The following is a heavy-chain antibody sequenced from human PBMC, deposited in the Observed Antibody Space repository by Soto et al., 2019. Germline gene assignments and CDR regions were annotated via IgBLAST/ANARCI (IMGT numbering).Heavy chain of an antibody. D-gene: IGHD3-3*01. J-gene: IGHJ6*02. CDR1: GFTFSSYA. Sequence: QVQLVESGGGVVQPGRSLRLSCAASGFTFSSYAMHWVRQAPGKGLEWVAVISYDGSNKYYADSVKGRFTISRDNSKNTLYLQMNSLRAEDTAVHYCARGELYDFWSGYSNGMDVWGQGTTVTVSS. CDR3: ARGELYDFWSGYSNGMDV. CDR2: ISYDGSNK. V-gene: IGHV3-30-3*01.